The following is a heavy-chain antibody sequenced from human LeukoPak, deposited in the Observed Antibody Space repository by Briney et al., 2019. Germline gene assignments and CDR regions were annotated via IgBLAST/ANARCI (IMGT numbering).Heavy chain of an antibody. Sequence: GGSLRLSCAASGFTFSSYAMSWVRQAPGKGLEWVSGISTSGASTSNADSVKGRFTISRDNPRNTLYMQMNSLRAEDTALYYCAIMHPYYDGSGYWVQWGQGTLATVSS. CDR1: GFTFSSYA. J-gene: IGHJ4*02. CDR3: AIMHPYYDGSGYWVQ. CDR2: ISTSGAST. V-gene: IGHV3-23*01. D-gene: IGHD3-22*01.